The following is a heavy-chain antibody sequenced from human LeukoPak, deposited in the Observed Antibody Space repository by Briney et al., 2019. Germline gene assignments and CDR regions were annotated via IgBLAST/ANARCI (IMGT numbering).Heavy chain of an antibody. V-gene: IGHV3-66*01. D-gene: IGHD3-9*01. CDR1: GFTVSSNY. Sequence: GGSLRLSCAASGFTVSSNYMSWVRQAPGKGLEWVSVIYSGGSTYYADSVKGRFTISRNNSKNTLYLQMNSLRAEDTAVYYRARDSRVRLRYFDWSNYYYYGMDVWGQGTTVTVSS. CDR2: IYSGGST. J-gene: IGHJ6*02. CDR3: ARDSRVRLRYFDWSNYYYYGMDV.